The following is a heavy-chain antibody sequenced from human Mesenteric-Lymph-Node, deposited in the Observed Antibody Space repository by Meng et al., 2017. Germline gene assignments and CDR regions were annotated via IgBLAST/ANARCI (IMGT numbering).Heavy chain of an antibody. CDR2: IYYSGST. CDR3: ARVSKGSYTSDY. CDR1: GAASTSGDYY. D-gene: IGHD1-1*01. Sequence: HRQKPGPGRVPPQLTPPLTCTGSGAASTSGDYYWSWIRQPPGKGLEWIGYIYYSGSTYSNASLKSRVTISVDTSKNQFSLKLSSVTAADTAVYYCARVSKGSYTSDYWGQGTLVTVSS. V-gene: IGHV4-30-4*01. J-gene: IGHJ4*02.